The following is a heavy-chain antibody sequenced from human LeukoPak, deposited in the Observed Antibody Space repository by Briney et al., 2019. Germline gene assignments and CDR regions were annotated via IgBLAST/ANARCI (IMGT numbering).Heavy chain of an antibody. CDR3: ARASYCSNGVCYLVEY. Sequence: GGSLRLSCAASGFTFNSYAMSWVRQAPGKGLEWVSSISGGGDNTYYADSVKGRFTISRDNSKNTLFLQMNSLRAEDTAVYYCARASYCSNGVCYLVEYWGEGTPVTVSS. CDR1: GFTFNSYA. V-gene: IGHV3-23*01. J-gene: IGHJ4*02. CDR2: ISGGGDNT. D-gene: IGHD2-8*01.